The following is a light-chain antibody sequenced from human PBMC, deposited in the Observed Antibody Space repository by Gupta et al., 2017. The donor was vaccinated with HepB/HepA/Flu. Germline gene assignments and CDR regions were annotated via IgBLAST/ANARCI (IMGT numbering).Light chain of an antibody. CDR3: QQSYSTPRT. Sequence: DIQMNKSPSSLSASVGDRVTITCRASQSISSYLNWYQQKPGKAPKLLYYAASSLQSWVPSRFSGSGSGTDFTLTISSLQPEDFATYYCQQSYSTPRTFGQGTKVEIK. CDR2: AAS. CDR1: QSISSY. J-gene: IGKJ1*01. V-gene: IGKV1-39*01.